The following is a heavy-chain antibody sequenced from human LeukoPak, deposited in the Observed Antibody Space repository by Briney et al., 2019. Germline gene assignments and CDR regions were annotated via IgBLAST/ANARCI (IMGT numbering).Heavy chain of an antibody. D-gene: IGHD3-10*01. J-gene: IGHJ6*02. CDR2: ISGSDGST. Sequence: GGSLRLSCAASGFTFSSYAMSWVRQAPGKGLEWVSGISGSDGSTYYADSVKGRFTISRDNSKNRLYLLMNSLRAEDTALYYCAKSLGSSPWYFYNGRDVGAQGTTVTVPS. V-gene: IGHV3-23*01. CDR1: GFTFSSYA. CDR3: AKSLGSSPWYFYNGRDV.